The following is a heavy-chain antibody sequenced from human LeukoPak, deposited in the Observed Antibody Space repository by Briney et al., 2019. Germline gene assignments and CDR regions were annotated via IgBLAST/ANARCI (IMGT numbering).Heavy chain of an antibody. V-gene: IGHV4-61*02. CDR1: GDSIGRGSYY. CDR2: IFNTGST. J-gene: IGHJ4*02. Sequence: SETLSLTCAVSGDSIGRGSYYWGWIRQPAGKAPEWIGRIFNTGSTSYNPSLESRVTISADMSKNQFSLKLSSVTAADTAVYYCARERGEEYSSGWYKRNYFDNWGQGTRVTVSS. CDR3: ARERGEEYSSGWYKRNYFDN. D-gene: IGHD6-19*01.